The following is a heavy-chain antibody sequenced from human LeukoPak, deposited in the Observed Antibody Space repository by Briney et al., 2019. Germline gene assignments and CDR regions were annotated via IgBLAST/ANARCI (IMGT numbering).Heavy chain of an antibody. J-gene: IGHJ1*01. CDR1: GYSFTSYW. CDR3: ASIAVAGTVAEYFQH. V-gene: IGHV5-51*01. Sequence: GESLKISCKGSGYSFTSYWIGWVRQMPGKGLEWMGIIYPGDSDTRYSPPFQGQVTISADKSISTAYLQWSSLKASDTAMYYCASIAVAGTVAEYFQHWGQGTLVTVSS. D-gene: IGHD6-19*01. CDR2: IYPGDSDT.